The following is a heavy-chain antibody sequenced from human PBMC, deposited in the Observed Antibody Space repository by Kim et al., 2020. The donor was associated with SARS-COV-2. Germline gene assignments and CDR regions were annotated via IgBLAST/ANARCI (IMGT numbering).Heavy chain of an antibody. J-gene: IGHJ4*02. CDR2: SNGFT. V-gene: IGHV3-23*01. D-gene: IGHD2-21*02. Sequence: SNGFTSYIDSVKGRFTIARDNSKNTMYLQMNNLRADDTALYFCARGVTYWGQGTLVTVSP. CDR3: ARGVTY.